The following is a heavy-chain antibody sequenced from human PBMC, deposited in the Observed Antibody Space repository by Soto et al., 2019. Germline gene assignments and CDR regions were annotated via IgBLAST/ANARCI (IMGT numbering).Heavy chain of an antibody. CDR3: AKSQSLMVRGVIEAFDF. CDR1: GFTFDDYA. CDR2: INWNGGST. Sequence: EVQLVESGGGVVRPGGSLRLCCVASGFTFDDYAMSWVRQVPGKGLEWVSGINWNGGSTHYADSVKGRCTISRDNAKNSLSLQMNSLRDEDTAFYYCAKSQSLMVRGVIEAFDFWGQGTLVTVSS. V-gene: IGHV3-20*04. D-gene: IGHD3-10*01. J-gene: IGHJ4*02.